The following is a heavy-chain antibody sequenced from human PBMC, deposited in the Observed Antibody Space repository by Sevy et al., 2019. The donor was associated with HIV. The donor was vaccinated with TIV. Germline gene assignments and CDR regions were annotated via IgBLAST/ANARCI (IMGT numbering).Heavy chain of an antibody. Sequence: GGSLRLSCAASGFTFSNYAMHWVRQAPGKGLEWVAVISCYGSNKYYADSVKGRFTISRDKSKNTLYLQMNSLRAEDTPVYYCATTRGGWYEYWGQGTLVTVSS. CDR2: ISCYGSNK. V-gene: IGHV3-30*04. D-gene: IGHD6-19*01. J-gene: IGHJ4*02. CDR1: GFTFSNYA. CDR3: ATTRGGWYEY.